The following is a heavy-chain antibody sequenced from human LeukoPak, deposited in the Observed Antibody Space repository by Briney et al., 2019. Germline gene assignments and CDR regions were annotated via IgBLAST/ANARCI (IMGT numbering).Heavy chain of an antibody. D-gene: IGHD3-22*01. V-gene: IGHV4-34*01. CDR2: IYHSGST. J-gene: IGHJ3*02. Sequence: PSETLSLTCAVYGGSFSGYYWSWIRQPPGKGLEWIGEIYHSGSTNYNPSLKSRVTISVDTSKNQFSLKLSSLTAADTAVYCCARRQQEKALYNSSGYYFVGAFDIWGQGTMVTVSS. CDR3: ARRQQEKALYNSSGYYFVGAFDI. CDR1: GGSFSGYY.